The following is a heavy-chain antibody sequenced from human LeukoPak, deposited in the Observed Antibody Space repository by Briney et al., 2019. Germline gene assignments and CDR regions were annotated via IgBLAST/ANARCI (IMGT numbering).Heavy chain of an antibody. V-gene: IGHV3-23*01. Sequence: GGSLRLSCAASGFTFDDYAMSWVRQALGTGLEWFSAITDSGGDTYYSDSVKGRFIISRDNSKNSLYLHMNSLRAEDTAVYHCAKGSSASRPYYFDYWGQGTLVTVSS. D-gene: IGHD2-2*01. CDR1: GFTFDDYA. CDR2: ITDSGGDT. CDR3: AKGSSASRPYYFDY. J-gene: IGHJ4*02.